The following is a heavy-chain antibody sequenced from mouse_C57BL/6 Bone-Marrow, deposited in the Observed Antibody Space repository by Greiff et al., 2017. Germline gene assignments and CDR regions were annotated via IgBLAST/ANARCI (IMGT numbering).Heavy chain of an antibody. CDR2: INPGSGGT. J-gene: IGHJ1*03. V-gene: IGHV1-54*01. CDR3: ASKGYGYFDV. CDR1: GYAFTNYL. Sequence: VQLQQSGAELVRPGTSVKVSCKASGYAFTNYLIEWVKQRPGQGLEWIGVINPGSGGTNYNEKFKGKATLTADKSSSTAYMQLSSLTSEDSAVYFCASKGYGYFDVWGTGTTVTVSS.